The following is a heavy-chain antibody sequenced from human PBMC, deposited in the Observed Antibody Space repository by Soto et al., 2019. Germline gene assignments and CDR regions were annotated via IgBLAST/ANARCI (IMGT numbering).Heavy chain of an antibody. CDR2: TSYDGTKK. Sequence: QAQLVESGGGVVQPGRSLRLSCAASGFIFSSFAMHWVRQAPGKGPEWVAVTSYDGTKKYYADSVKGRLTISRDNSKNRLYLQMNSLRAEDTAVYYCARDLDYKKGGYFDYWGQGTLVTVSS. J-gene: IGHJ4*02. CDR1: GFIFSSFA. V-gene: IGHV3-30-3*01. D-gene: IGHD4-4*01. CDR3: ARDLDYKKGGYFDY.